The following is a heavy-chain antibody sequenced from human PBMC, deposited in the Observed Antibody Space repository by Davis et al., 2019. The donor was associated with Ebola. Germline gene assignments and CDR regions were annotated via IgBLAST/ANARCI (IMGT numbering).Heavy chain of an antibody. Sequence: SETLSLTCTVSGGSISSASYFWTWIRQPAGKGLEWIGHISTSGSTNSNPSLKSRVTILVDTSKNHFSLKLRSVTAADTAMYFCARANHANIYYNHMDVWGKGTTVTVSS. J-gene: IGHJ6*03. CDR2: ISTSGST. CDR3: ARANHANIYYNHMDV. D-gene: IGHD1-14*01. V-gene: IGHV4-61*09. CDR1: GGSISSASYF.